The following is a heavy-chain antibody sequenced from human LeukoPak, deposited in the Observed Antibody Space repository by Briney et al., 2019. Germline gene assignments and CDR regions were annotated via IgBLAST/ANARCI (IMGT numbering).Heavy chain of an antibody. V-gene: IGHV4-39*07. D-gene: IGHD4-17*01. CDR2: IYYSGST. CDR1: GGSISSSSYY. Sequence: SETLSLTCTVSGGSISSSSYYWGWIRQPPGKGLEWIGSIYYSGSTYYNPFLKSRVTISVDTSKNQFSLELSSVTAADTAVYYCARDDYGDLDAFDIWGQGTMVTVSS. CDR3: ARDDYGDLDAFDI. J-gene: IGHJ3*02.